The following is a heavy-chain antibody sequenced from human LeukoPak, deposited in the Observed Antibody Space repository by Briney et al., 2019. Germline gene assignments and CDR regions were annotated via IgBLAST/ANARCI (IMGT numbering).Heavy chain of an antibody. CDR1: GFTFSSYS. CDR2: ISSSSSYI. V-gene: IGHV3-21*03. Sequence: GGSLRLSCAASGFTFSSYSMNWVRQAPGKGLEWVSSISSSSSYIYYADSVKGRFTISRDNSKNTLYLQMSSLRAEDTAVYFCATFGVIVRNDYFDFWGQGALVAVSS. J-gene: IGHJ4*02. D-gene: IGHD3-3*01. CDR3: ATFGVIVRNDYFDF.